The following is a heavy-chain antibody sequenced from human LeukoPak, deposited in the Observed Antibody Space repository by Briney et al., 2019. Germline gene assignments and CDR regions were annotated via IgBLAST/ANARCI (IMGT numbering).Heavy chain of an antibody. CDR3: ARQYCGGDCYSGPVDY. CDR2: IYYSGST. D-gene: IGHD2-21*02. CDR1: GFTFSSYW. Sequence: PGGSLRLSCAASGFTFSSYWMSWVRQPPGKGLEWIGSIYYSGSTYYNPSLKSRVTISVDTSKNQFSLKLSSVTAADTAVYYCARQYCGGDCYSGPVDYWGQGTLVTVSS. J-gene: IGHJ4*02. V-gene: IGHV4-39*01.